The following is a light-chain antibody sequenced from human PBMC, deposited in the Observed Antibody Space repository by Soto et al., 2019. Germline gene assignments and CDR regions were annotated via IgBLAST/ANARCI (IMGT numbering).Light chain of an antibody. V-gene: IGKV1-6*01. CDR1: QGIRSD. CDR3: LQDYTYPWT. Sequence: IQMTQSPSSLSASVGDRVTITCRASQGIRSDLGWFQQKPGKAPKLLISAASILQSGVPSRFSGSGSGTDFTLTISSLQPEDFATYYCLQDYTYPWTFGQVTKVEIK. J-gene: IGKJ1*01. CDR2: AAS.